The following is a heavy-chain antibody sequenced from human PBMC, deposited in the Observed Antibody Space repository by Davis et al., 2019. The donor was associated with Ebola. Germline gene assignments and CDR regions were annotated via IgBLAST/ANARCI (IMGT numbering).Heavy chain of an antibody. CDR3: AREPTEYCSSTSCYLYYYYGMDV. Sequence: GESLKISCAASGFTFSSYWMHWVRQAPGKGLVWVSRINSDGSSTSYADSVKGRFTISRDNAKNSLYLQMNSLRAEDTAVYYCAREPTEYCSSTSCYLYYYYGMDVWGQGTTVTVSS. D-gene: IGHD2-2*01. J-gene: IGHJ6*02. CDR2: INSDGSST. CDR1: GFTFSSYW. V-gene: IGHV3-74*01.